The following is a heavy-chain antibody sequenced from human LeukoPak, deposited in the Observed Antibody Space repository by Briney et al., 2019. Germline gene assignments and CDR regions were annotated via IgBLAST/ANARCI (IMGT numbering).Heavy chain of an antibody. V-gene: IGHV4-39*01. CDR1: GGSISSSSYY. CDR3: ARQLSSIGWLTHYYYYYMDV. CDR2: IYYSGST. Sequence: SETLSLTCTVSGGSISSSSYYWGWIRQPPGKGLEWIGSIYYSGSTYYNPSLKSRVTISVDTSKNQFSLKLSSVTAADTAVYYCARQLSSIGWLTHYYYYYMDVWGKGTTVTVSS. J-gene: IGHJ6*03. D-gene: IGHD3-22*01.